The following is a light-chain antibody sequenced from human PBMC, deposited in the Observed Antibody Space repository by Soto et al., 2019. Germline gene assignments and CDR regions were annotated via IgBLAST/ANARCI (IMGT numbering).Light chain of an antibody. J-gene: IGLJ1*01. CDR2: EGT. CDR1: SSDVGSYNL. V-gene: IGLV2-23*01. Sequence: QSVLSQPASVSGYIGQSITTSCTGTSSDVGSYNLVSWYQQHPGKAPKLMICEGTKRPSGASNRFSGSKSGNTASLTISGLQAEDEADYYCCSYAGSSYVFGTGTKVTVL. CDR3: CSYAGSSYV.